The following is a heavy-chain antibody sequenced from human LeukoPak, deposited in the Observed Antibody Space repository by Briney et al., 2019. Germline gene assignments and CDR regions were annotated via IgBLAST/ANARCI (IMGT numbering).Heavy chain of an antibody. J-gene: IGHJ1*01. Sequence: PGGSLRLSCEASGLTFNKYWMTWVRQAPGKGLEWVANIKQDGSEKNYVDSVKGRFTISRDNAKNSLSLRMNSLSAEDTAVYHCATGYSSGWYFYFQHWGQGSLVSVSS. CDR2: IKQDGSEK. V-gene: IGHV3-7*01. CDR3: ATGYSSGWYFYFQH. D-gene: IGHD6-19*01. CDR1: GLTFNKYW.